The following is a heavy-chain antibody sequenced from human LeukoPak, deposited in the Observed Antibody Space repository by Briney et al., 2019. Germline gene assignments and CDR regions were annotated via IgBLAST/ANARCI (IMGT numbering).Heavy chain of an antibody. CDR3: ARGRKIAVAGTPGWFDP. D-gene: IGHD6-19*01. J-gene: IGHJ5*02. V-gene: IGHV4-31*03. Sequence: SETLSPTCTVSGGSISSGGYYWSWIRQHPGKGLEWIGYIYYSGSTYYNPSLKSRVTISVDTSKNQFSLKLSSVTAADTAVYYCARGRKIAVAGTPGWFDPWGQGTLVTVSS. CDR2: IYYSGST. CDR1: GGSISSGGYY.